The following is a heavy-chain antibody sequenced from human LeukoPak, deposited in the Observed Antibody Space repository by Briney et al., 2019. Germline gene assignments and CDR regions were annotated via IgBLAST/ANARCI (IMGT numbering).Heavy chain of an antibody. CDR3: ARATSYGRFDY. Sequence: GGSLRLSCAASGFTFSSYSMNWVRQAPEKGLEWVSYISSTSSIYYADSVKGRFTVSRDNAKNSLYLQMNSLRAEDTALYYCARATSYGRFDYWGQGTLVTVSS. V-gene: IGHV3-48*01. D-gene: IGHD3-10*01. J-gene: IGHJ4*02. CDR1: GFTFSSYS. CDR2: ISSTSSI.